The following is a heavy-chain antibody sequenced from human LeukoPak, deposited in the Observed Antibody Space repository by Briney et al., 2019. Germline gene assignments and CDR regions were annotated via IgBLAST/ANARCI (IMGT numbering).Heavy chain of an antibody. D-gene: IGHD3-3*01. V-gene: IGHV3-9*01. J-gene: IGHJ6*02. CDR2: ISWNSGSI. Sequence: GRSLRLSCAASGFTFDDYAMHWVRQAPGKGLEWVSGISWNSGSIGYADSVKGRFTISRDNAKNSLYLQMNSLRAEDTAVYYCARGPGITIFGVVMEAYYYGMDVWGQGTTVTVSS. CDR1: GFTFDDYA. CDR3: ARGPGITIFGVVMEAYYYGMDV.